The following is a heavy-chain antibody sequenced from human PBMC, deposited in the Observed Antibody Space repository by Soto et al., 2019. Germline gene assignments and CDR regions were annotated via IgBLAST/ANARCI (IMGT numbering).Heavy chain of an antibody. CDR2: ISYDGSNK. V-gene: IGHV3-30-3*01. CDR3: ARAWPDLVQVYFYYGMSV. J-gene: IGHJ6*02. CDR1: GFTFSSYA. Sequence: QVQLVESGGGVVQPGRSLRLSCAASGFTFSSYAIHWVRQAPGKGLERVAVISYDGSNKYYADSVKGRFTISRDNTKNALYLQRNSLRAEDTAVSYCARAWPDLVQVYFYYGMSVWGRGSAVAVSS. D-gene: IGHD6-13*01.